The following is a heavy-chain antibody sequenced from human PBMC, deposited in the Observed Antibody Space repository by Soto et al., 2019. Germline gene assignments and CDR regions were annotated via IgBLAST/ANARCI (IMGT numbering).Heavy chain of an antibody. J-gene: IGHJ4*02. CDR1: GGSVSSGSYY. CDR2: IYYSGST. D-gene: IGHD3-22*01. Sequence: SETPSLTCTVSGGSVSSGSYYWSWIRQPPGKGLEWIGYIYYSGSTNYNPSLKSRVTISVDTSKNQFSLKLSSVTAADTAVYYGASLYYYDSSGYYEADYWGQGTLVTVSS. CDR3: ASLYYYDSSGYYEADY. V-gene: IGHV4-61*01.